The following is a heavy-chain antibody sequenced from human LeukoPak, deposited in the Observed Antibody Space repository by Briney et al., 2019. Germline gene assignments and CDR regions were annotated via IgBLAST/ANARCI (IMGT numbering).Heavy chain of an antibody. CDR1: GFTFSSYA. D-gene: IGHD3-3*01. CDR3: ARDYPPTYYYDFWSGPPDY. J-gene: IGHJ4*02. V-gene: IGHV3-30*04. CDR2: ISYDGSNK. Sequence: GGSLRLSCAASGFTFSSYAMHWVRQAPGKGLEWVAVISYDGSNKYYADSVKGRFTISRDNSKNTLYLQMNSLRAEDTAVYYCARDYPPTYYYDFWSGPPDYWGQGTLVTVSS.